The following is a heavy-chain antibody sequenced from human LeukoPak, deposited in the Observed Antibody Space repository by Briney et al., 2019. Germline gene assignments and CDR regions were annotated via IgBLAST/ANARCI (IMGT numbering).Heavy chain of an antibody. J-gene: IGHJ5*02. CDR3: ARESGSGWNFRWFDP. D-gene: IGHD6-25*01. V-gene: IGHV4-61*02. CDR1: GAYIRSGSHI. CDR2: VSSSHQT. Sequence: SETLSHTCAVSGAYIRSGSHIWSWIRQPAGKGLEWIGRVSSSHQTNFNPSLEGRVSISVDASKNQFSLMLTSVTAADTAVYYCARESGSGWNFRWFDPWGQGTLVTVSS.